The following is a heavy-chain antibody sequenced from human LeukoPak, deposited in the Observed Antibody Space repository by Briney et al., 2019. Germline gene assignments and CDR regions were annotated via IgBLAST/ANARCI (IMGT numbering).Heavy chain of an antibody. D-gene: IGHD2-2*01. CDR2: INTNTGNP. CDR1: GYTFTSYA. CDR3: ARGARSSTTRWFDP. V-gene: IGHV7-4-1*02. J-gene: IGHJ5*02. Sequence: ASVRVSCKASGYTFTSYAMNWVRQAPGQGLEWMGWINTNTGNPTYAQGFTGRFVFSLDTSVSTAYLQISSLKAEDTAVYYCARGARSSTTRWFDPWGRGTLVTVSS.